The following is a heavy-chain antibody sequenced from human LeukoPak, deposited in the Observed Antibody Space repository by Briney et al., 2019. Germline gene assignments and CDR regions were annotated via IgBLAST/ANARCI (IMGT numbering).Heavy chain of an antibody. CDR2: ISAYNGNT. CDR3: ARVAPVYYSYGSNDY. J-gene: IGHJ4*02. D-gene: IGHD5-18*01. V-gene: IGHV1-18*01. CDR1: GYTFTSYG. Sequence: ASVKVSCRASGYTFTSYGISWVRQAPGQGLERMGWISAYNGNTNYAQKLQGRVTMTTDTSTSTAYMELRSLRSDDTAVYYCARVAPVYYSYGSNDYWGQGTLVTVSS.